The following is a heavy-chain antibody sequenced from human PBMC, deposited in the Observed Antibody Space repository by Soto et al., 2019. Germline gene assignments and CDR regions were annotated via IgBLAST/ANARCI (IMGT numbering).Heavy chain of an antibody. D-gene: IGHD3-10*02. J-gene: IGHJ6*02. Sequence: QVQLVESGGGVVQPGRSLRLSCAASGFTFSSYGMHWVRQAPGKGLEWVAVIWYDGSSKYYADSVKGRFTISRDNSKNTLYLQMNSLRAEDTAVYYCARVMSNTFYYYYGMDVWGQGTTVTVSS. CDR1: GFTFSSYG. CDR2: IWYDGSSK. CDR3: ARVMSNTFYYYYGMDV. V-gene: IGHV3-33*01.